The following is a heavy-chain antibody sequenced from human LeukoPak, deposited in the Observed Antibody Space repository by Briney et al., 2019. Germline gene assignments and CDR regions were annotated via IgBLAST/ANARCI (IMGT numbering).Heavy chain of an antibody. V-gene: IGHV4-34*01. J-gene: IGHJ4*02. D-gene: IGHD3-10*01. CDR3: ARHGWRREVRGVIGATDY. CDR2: INHSGST. Sequence: PSETLSLTCAVYGGSFSGYYWSWIRQPPGKGLEWIGEINHSGSTNYNPSLKSRVTISVDTSKNQFSLKLSSVTAADTAVYYCARHGWRREVRGVIGATDYWGQGTLVTVSS. CDR1: GGSFSGYY.